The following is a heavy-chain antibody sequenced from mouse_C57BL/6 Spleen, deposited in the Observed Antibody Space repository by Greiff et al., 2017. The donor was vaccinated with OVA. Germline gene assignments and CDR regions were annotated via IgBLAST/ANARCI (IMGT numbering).Heavy chain of an antibody. D-gene: IGHD2-4*01. CDR2: IDPSDSYT. J-gene: IGHJ3*01. CDR3: ARNENDYDQAGFAY. V-gene: IGHV1-59*01. Sequence: QVQLKQPGAELVRPGTSVKLSCKASGYTFTSYWMHWVKQRPGQGLEWIGVIDPSDSYTNYNQKFKGKATLTVDTSSSTAYMQLSSLTSEDAAVYYCARNENDYDQAGFAYWGQGTLVTVSA. CDR1: GYTFTSYW.